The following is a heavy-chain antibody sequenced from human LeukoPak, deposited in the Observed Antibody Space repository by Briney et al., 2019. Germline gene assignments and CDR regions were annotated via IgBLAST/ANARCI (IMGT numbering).Heavy chain of an antibody. D-gene: IGHD3-10*01. J-gene: IGHJ6*03. CDR3: ARRGVRGVIKYYYYYYMDV. Sequence: ETLSLTCAVHGGSFSGYYWSWTRQPPGKGLEWIGEINHSGSTNYNPSLKSRVTISVDTSKNQFSLKLSSVTAADTAVYYCARRGVRGVIKYYYYYYMDVWGKGTTVTISS. CDR1: GGSFSGYY. V-gene: IGHV4-34*01. CDR2: INHSGST.